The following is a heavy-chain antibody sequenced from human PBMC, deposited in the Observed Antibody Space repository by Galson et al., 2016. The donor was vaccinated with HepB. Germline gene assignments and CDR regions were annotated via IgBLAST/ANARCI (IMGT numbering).Heavy chain of an antibody. CDR1: GGSVSSNNDY. J-gene: IGHJ4*02. CDR3: ARGRCSGWRLDY. CDR2: MYYSGST. V-gene: IGHV4-61*03. Sequence: SETLSLTCTVSGGSVSSNNDYWTWIRQPPGKGLEWIGYMYYSGSTDYNPSLKSRVTISVDTSKNHFSLKLRSVIAADTAVYYCARGRCSGWRLDYWGQGTLVTVSS. D-gene: IGHD6-19*01.